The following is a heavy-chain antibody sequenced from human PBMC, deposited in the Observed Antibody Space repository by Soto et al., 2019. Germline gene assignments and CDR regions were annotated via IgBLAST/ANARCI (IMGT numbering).Heavy chain of an antibody. CDR1: GYTFTSYY. V-gene: IGHV1-46*03. CDR2: INPSGGST. D-gene: IGHD3-3*01. Sequence: ASVKVSCKASGYTFTSYYMHWVRQAPGQGLEWMGVINPSGGSTSYAQKFQGRVTMTRDTSTSTVYMELSSLRSEDTAVYYCARAGFSYDFWSGRASYYMDVWGKGTTVTVSS. J-gene: IGHJ6*03. CDR3: ARAGFSYDFWSGRASYYMDV.